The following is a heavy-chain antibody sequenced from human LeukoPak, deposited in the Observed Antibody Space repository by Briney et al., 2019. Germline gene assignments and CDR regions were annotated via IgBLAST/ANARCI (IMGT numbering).Heavy chain of an antibody. Sequence: SVKVSCKASGFTFTSSAMQWVRQAPGQRLEWIGWIVVGSGNTNYAQKFQERVTITRDMSTSTAYMELSSLRSEDTAVYYCAARVTMVRGDSDYWGQGTLVTVSS. J-gene: IGHJ4*02. CDR1: GFTFTSSA. CDR3: AARVTMVRGDSDY. CDR2: IVVGSGNT. D-gene: IGHD3-10*01. V-gene: IGHV1-58*02.